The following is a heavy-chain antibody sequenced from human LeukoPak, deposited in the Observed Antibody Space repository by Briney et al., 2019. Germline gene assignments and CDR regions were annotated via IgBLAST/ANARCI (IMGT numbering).Heavy chain of an antibody. V-gene: IGHV4-39*07. CDR3: ARQIAVVEPTDPNWFDS. Sequence: PSETLSLTCSVSGDSISSSSYYWGWIRQPPGKGLEWIGSIFYSGSTYYTPSLKSRVTISLDTSKNQFSLRLTSVTAADTAVYYCARQIAVVEPTDPNWFDSWDQGTLVTVSS. CDR2: IFYSGST. CDR1: GDSISSSSYY. D-gene: IGHD2-21*01. J-gene: IGHJ5*01.